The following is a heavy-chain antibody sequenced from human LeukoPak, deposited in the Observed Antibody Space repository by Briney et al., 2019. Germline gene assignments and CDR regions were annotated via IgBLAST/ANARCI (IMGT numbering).Heavy chain of an antibody. CDR3: ARARPSMWIDY. J-gene: IGHJ4*02. V-gene: IGHV3-30*04. Sequence: GRSLRLSRAASGFTFSSYAMYWVRQAPGKGLEWVAVISYDGSDKFYADSVKGRFTSSRDSSKNTLYLQMNSLSPEDTAVYYCARARPSMWIDYWGQGTLVTVSS. CDR2: ISYDGSDK. CDR1: GFTFSSYA. D-gene: IGHD5-12*01.